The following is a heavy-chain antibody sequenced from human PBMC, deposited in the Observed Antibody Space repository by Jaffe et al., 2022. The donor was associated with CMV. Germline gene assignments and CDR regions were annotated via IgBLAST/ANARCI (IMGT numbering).Heavy chain of an antibody. Sequence: EVQLVESGGGLIQPGGSLRLSCAASGFTVSSNYMSWVRQAPGKGLEWVSVIYSGGSTYYADSVKGRFTISRDNSKNTLYLQMNSLRAEDTAVYYCASATGWDQTGRDDYWGQGTLVTVSS. V-gene: IGHV3-53*01. J-gene: IGHJ4*02. D-gene: IGHD1-26*01. CDR2: IYSGGST. CDR1: GFTVSSNY. CDR3: ASATGWDQTGRDDY.